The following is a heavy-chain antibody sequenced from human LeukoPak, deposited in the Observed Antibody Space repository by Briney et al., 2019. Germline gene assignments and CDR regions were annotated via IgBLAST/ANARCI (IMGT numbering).Heavy chain of an antibody. CDR1: GYTFTNYY. Sequence: ASVKVSCKASGYTFTNYYVHWVRQAPGQGLEWMGMINLSGGSTNYAQKFQGRVTMTRDTSTTTVYMELSSLRSEDTALYYCAKDRGVGIYYFDSWGQGTLVTVSS. D-gene: IGHD1-26*01. CDR3: AKDRGVGIYYFDS. J-gene: IGHJ4*02. CDR2: INLSGGST. V-gene: IGHV1-46*01.